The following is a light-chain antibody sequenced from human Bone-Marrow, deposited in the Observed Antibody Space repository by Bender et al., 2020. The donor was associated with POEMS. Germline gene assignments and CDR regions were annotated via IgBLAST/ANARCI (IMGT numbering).Light chain of an antibody. CDR1: SSDVGANNY. V-gene: IGLV2-23*02. CDR2: EVS. J-gene: IGLJ3*02. Sequence: QSALTQPASVSGSPGQSITISCTGTSSDVGANNYVSWYQQHPGKAPKLMIYEVSKRPSGVSNRFSGSKSGNTAYLTISGLQAEDEADYYCCSYAAYGTFRVFGGGTKLAVL. CDR3: CSYAAYGTFRV.